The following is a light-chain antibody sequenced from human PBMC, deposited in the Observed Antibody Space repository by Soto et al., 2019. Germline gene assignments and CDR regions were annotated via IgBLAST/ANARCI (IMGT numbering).Light chain of an antibody. V-gene: IGLV1-44*01. J-gene: IGLJ2*01. CDR1: SSNIGSNT. Sequence: QSVLTQPPSASGTPGQRVTISCSGSSSNIGSNTVNWYQQLPGTAPKLLIYSNNQRPSGVPDRFSGSKSGTSVSLAITGLQAGDEAEYFCQSYDINQSGRVVFGGGTKLTVL. CDR2: SNN. CDR3: QSYDINQSGRVV.